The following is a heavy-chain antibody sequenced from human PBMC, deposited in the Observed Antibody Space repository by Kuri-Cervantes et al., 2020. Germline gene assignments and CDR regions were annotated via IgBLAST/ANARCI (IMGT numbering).Heavy chain of an antibody. D-gene: IGHD6-19*01. Sequence: GGSLRLSCAASGFTFSSYGMHWVRQAPGKGLEWVAVISYDGSNKYYADSVKGRFTISRDNSKNTLYLQMNSLRAEDTAVYYCAKVAEEDSSGWYPDYYYGMDVWGQGTTVTVSS. V-gene: IGHV3-30*18. CDR1: GFTFSSYG. CDR2: ISYDGSNK. CDR3: AKVAEEDSSGWYPDYYYGMDV. J-gene: IGHJ6*02.